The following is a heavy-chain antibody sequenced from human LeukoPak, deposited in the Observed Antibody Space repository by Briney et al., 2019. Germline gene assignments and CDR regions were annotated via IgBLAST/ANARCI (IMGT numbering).Heavy chain of an antibody. CDR2: ISAYNGNT. CDR3: AREGPRYCSGGSCIRPNWFDP. J-gene: IGHJ5*02. V-gene: IGHV1-18*04. D-gene: IGHD2-15*01. CDR1: GYTFTSHG. Sequence: GASVKVSCKASGYTFTSHGISWVRQAPGQGLEWMGWISAYNGNTNYAQKLQGRVTMTTDTSTSTAYMELRSLRSDDTAVYYCAREGPRYCSGGSCIRPNWFDPWGQGTLVTVSS.